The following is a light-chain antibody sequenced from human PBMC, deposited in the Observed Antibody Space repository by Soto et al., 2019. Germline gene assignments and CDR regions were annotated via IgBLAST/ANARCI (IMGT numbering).Light chain of an antibody. J-gene: IGLJ3*02. V-gene: IGLV1-40*01. CDR3: QSYDSSLSGWV. CDR1: SSNIGAGYD. CDR2: GNS. Sequence: QYVLTQPPSVSGAPGQRVTISCTESSSNIGAGYDVHWYQQLPGTAPKLLIYGNSNRPSGVPDRFSGSKSGTSASLAITGLLAEDEADYYCQSYDSSLSGWVFGGGTKVTVL.